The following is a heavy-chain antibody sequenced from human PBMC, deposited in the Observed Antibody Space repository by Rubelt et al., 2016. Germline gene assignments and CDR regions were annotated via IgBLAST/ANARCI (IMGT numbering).Heavy chain of an antibody. CDR1: GFTFDDYA. J-gene: IGHJ6*02. V-gene: IGHV3-9*01. Sequence: EVQLVESGGGLVQPGRSLRLSCAASGFTFDDYAMYWVRQAPGKGLQWVSRINSDGSYTDYADSVKGRFTISRDNAKNTVYLQMNSLRVEDTAVYYCARELTVYGMDVWGQGTTVTVSS. D-gene: IGHD4-17*01. CDR2: INSDGSYT. CDR3: ARELTVYGMDV.